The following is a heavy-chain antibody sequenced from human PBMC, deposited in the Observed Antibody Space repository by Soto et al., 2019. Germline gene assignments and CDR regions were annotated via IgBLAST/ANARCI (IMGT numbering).Heavy chain of an antibody. CDR2: TKDKANSYTT. CDR3: ATTLYCTNGVCYDY. J-gene: IGHJ4*02. D-gene: IGHD2-8*01. V-gene: IGHV3-72*01. CDR1: GFTFSNHY. Sequence: GGSLRLSCAASGFTFSNHYMDWVRQAPGKGLEWVGRTKDKANSYTTYYAASVKGRFTISRDDSKNSLYLQMNSLKTEDTAVYYCATTLYCTNGVCYDYWGQGTLVTVSS.